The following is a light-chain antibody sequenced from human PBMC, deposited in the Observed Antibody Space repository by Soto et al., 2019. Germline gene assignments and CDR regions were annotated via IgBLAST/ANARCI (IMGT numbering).Light chain of an antibody. CDR1: QGMSNY. CDR2: AAS. J-gene: IGKJ3*01. CDR3: QNYNSDPFT. V-gene: IGKV1-27*01. Sequence: DIQMTQSPSSLSASVGDRVTITCRANQGMSNYLAWYQQKPGKVPKLLIYAASTLQSGVPSRVSGSGSGTDVALTISSLQTADVETYYWQNYNSDPFTFGPGTKVDVK.